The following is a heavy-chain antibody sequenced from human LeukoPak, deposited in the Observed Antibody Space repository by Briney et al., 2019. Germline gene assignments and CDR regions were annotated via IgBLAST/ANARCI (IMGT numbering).Heavy chain of an antibody. J-gene: IGHJ4*02. D-gene: IGHD3-22*01. CDR2: IRYDGSNK. CDR1: GFTFSSYA. CDR3: ARESESYDSSGSTFKY. V-gene: IGHV3-30*02. Sequence: QPGGSLRLSCAASGFTFSSYAMHWVRQAPGKGLEWVAFIRYDGSNKYYADSVKGRFTISRDNSKNTLYLQMNSLRAEDTAVYYCARESESYDSSGSTFKYWGQGTLVTVSS.